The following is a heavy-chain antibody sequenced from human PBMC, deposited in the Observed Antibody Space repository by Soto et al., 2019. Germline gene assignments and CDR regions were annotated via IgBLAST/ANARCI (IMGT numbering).Heavy chain of an antibody. D-gene: IGHD6-19*01. CDR3: ARERSSGWYVDY. V-gene: IGHV1-8*01. CDR1: GYTFTSYD. CDR2: MNPNSGNT. Sequence: QVQLVQSGAEVKKPGASVKVSCKASGYTFTSYDINWVRQATGQGLEWMGWMNPNSGNTGNAQKFQGRITMTRNTSISTSYMELSSLRSEDTAVYYCARERSSGWYVDYWGQGTLVTVSS. J-gene: IGHJ4*02.